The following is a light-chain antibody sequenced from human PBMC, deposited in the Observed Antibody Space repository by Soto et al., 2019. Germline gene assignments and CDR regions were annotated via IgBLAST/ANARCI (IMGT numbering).Light chain of an antibody. Sequence: QPVLTQSPSASASLGASVKVTCTLSSGHSNYAIAWHQQQREKGPRYLMKLNSDGSHSKGDGIPDRFSGSSTGAERSLSISSLQSADEADYYCHTWGTGIHGLVFGGGTKLTVL. CDR2: LNSDGSH. V-gene: IGLV4-69*01. J-gene: IGLJ2*01. CDR1: SGHSNYA. CDR3: HTWGTGIHGLV.